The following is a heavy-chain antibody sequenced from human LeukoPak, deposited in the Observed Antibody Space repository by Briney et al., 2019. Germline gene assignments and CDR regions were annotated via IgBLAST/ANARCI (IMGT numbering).Heavy chain of an antibody. V-gene: IGHV3-30*01. CDR3: ARGHTPGGHYYMDV. J-gene: IGHJ6*03. CDR1: GFTFSSYA. Sequence: QPGRSLRLSCAASGFTFSSYAMHWVRQAPGKGLEWVAAISYDGSNKYYADSVKGRFTISRDNSKNTLYLQMNSLRAEDTAVFYCARGHTPGGHYYMDVWGKGTTVTVSS. D-gene: IGHD3-10*01. CDR2: ISYDGSNK.